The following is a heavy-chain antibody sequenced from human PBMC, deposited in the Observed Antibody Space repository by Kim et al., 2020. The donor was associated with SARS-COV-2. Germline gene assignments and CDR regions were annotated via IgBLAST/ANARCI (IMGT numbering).Heavy chain of an antibody. V-gene: IGHV1-69*13. Sequence: SVKVSCKASGGTFSSYAISWVRQAPGQGLEWMGGIIPIFGTANYAQKFQGRVTITADESTSTAYMELSSLRSEDTAVYYCARGPTRGYLYFDYWGQGTLVTVSS. J-gene: IGHJ4*02. D-gene: IGHD5-18*01. CDR2: IIPIFGTA. CDR1: GGTFSSYA. CDR3: ARGPTRGYLYFDY.